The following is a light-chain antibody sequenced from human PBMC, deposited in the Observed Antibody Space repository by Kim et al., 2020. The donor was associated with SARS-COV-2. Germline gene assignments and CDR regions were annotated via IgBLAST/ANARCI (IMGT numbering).Light chain of an antibody. CDR2: GNS. Sequence: QSVLTQPPSVSGAPGQRVTISCTGTGSNIGAGYDIHWYQQLPGTAPKLLIYGNSNRPSGVPDRFSGSKSGTSASLAITGLQAEDEADYYCQSYDSSLSAVVLGGGTQLTVL. V-gene: IGLV1-40*01. CDR1: GSNIGAGYD. J-gene: IGLJ2*01. CDR3: QSYDSSLSAVV.